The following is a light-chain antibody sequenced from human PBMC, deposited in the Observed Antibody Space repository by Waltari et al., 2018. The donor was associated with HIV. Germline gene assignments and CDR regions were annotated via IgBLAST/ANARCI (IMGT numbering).Light chain of an antibody. Sequence: QSVLAQPPSVSGTPGQRVTISCSGTTSNIGTNVVNWYQQVPGMAPKLLISGNNQRPSGVPDRFSGFKSSTSACLAINGLQSEDEADYYCAAWDDTPTGHVLFGGGTKVTVL. J-gene: IGLJ3*02. CDR1: TSNIGTNV. V-gene: IGLV1-44*01. CDR3: AAWDDTPTGHVL. CDR2: GNN.